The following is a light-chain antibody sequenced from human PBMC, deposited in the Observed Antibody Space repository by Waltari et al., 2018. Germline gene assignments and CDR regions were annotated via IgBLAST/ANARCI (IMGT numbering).Light chain of an antibody. CDR1: SSDVGGYNY. CDR3: SSYAGSNNYV. V-gene: IGLV2-8*01. CDR2: EVS. J-gene: IGLJ1*01. Sequence: QSALTQPPSASGSPGQSVTISCTGTSSDVGGYNYVSWYQQHPGIASKLMIYEVSKRPSGVPDRFSGSKSGNTASLTVSGLQAEDEADYYCSSYAGSNNYVFGTGTKVTVL.